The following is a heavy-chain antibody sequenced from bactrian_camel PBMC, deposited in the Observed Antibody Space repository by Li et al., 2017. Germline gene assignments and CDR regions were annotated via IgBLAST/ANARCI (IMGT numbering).Heavy chain of an antibody. CDR2: MDNEGLST. V-gene: IGHV3S1*01. CDR3: AAQGPGGPGGSCRVLPIYYYY. D-gene: IGHD6*01. Sequence: HVQLVESGGGSVQAGGSLRLTCVASGVSYANNCMGWFRQAPGKGLEWVSGMDNEGLSTYYADSVRGRFTISRDNAKNTLYLQMNSLKPEDTAMYYCAAQGPGGPGGSCRVLPIYYYYRGQGTQVTVS. J-gene: IGHJ4*01. CDR1: GVSYANNC.